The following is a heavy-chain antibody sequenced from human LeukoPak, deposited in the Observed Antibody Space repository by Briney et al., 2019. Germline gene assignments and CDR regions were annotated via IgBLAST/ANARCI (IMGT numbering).Heavy chain of an antibody. CDR2: IYSGGST. Sequence: PGGSLRLSCAASGFTVSSNYMSWVRQAPGKGLEWVSVIYSGGSTYYADSVKGRFTISRDNSKNTLYLQMNSLRAEDTAVYYCARGKVEMATFHFDYWGQGTLVTVSS. V-gene: IGHV3-53*01. CDR1: GFTVSSNY. CDR3: ARGKVEMATFHFDY. D-gene: IGHD5-24*01. J-gene: IGHJ4*02.